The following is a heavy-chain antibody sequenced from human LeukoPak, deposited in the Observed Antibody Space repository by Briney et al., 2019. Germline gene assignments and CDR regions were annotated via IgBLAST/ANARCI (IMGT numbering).Heavy chain of an antibody. CDR3: ARADITMIRGP. Sequence: SETLSLTCTVSGGSISSYYWSWIRQPPGKRLEWIGYIHYSGSTNCNPSLKSRVTISVDPSKNQFSLKLTSVTAADTAVYFCARADITMIRGPWGQGTLVTVSS. CDR2: IHYSGST. J-gene: IGHJ5*02. CDR1: GGSISSYY. V-gene: IGHV4-59*08. D-gene: IGHD3-10*01.